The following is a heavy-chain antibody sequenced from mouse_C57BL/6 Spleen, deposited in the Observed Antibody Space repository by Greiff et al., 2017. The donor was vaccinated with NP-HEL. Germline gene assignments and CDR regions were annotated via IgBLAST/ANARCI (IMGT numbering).Heavy chain of an antibody. CDR1: GYTFTGYW. CDR3: ARNYGSSGFAY. CDR2: ILPGSGST. D-gene: IGHD1-1*01. V-gene: IGHV1-9*01. J-gene: IGHJ3*01. Sequence: QVQLQQSGAELMKPGASVKLSCKATGYTFTGYWIEWVKQRPGHGLEWIGEILPGSGSTNYNEKFKDKATFTADTSSNTAYMQLSSLTTEDSAIYYCARNYGSSGFAYWGQGTLVTVSA.